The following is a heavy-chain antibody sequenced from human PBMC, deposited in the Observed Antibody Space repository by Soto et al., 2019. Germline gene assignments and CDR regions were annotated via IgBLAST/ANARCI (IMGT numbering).Heavy chain of an antibody. CDR3: ARRERYYGSPGWFDP. D-gene: IGHD3-10*01. V-gene: IGHV4-39*01. CDR1: GGSISSFAYY. CDR2: VYYNENT. Sequence: PSVTLSLTCTVSGGSISSFAYYWGWIRQPPGKGLEWIGTVYYNENTYYNPSLKSRVTISVDTAKNQFSLNLRSVTAADTAIYFCARRERYYGSPGWFDPSGQGTLVTVS. J-gene: IGHJ5*02.